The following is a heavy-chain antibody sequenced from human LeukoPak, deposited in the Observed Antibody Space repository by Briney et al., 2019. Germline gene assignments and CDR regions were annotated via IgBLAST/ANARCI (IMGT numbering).Heavy chain of an antibody. V-gene: IGHV4-30-4*01. J-gene: IGHJ5*02. D-gene: IGHD2-15*01. CDR3: ARDGNCSGGSCYSLGWFDP. CDR2: NYYSGST. Sequence: SQTLSLTCTVSGGSISSGDYYWSWIRQPPGKGLEWIGYNYYSGSTYYNPSLKSRVTISVDTSKNQFSLKLSSVTAADTAVYYCARDGNCSGGSCYSLGWFDPWGQGTLVTVSS. CDR1: GGSISSGDYY.